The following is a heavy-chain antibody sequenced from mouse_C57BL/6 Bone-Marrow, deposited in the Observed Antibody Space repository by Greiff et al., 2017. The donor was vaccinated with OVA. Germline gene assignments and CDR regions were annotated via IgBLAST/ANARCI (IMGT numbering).Heavy chain of an antibody. Sequence: EVQVVESGGGLVQPGGSLKLSCAASGFTFSDYYMYWVRQTPEKRLEWVAYISNGGGSTYYPDTVKGRFTISRDNAKNTLYLQMSRLKSEDTAMYYCASQSYSYAMDYWGQGTSVTVSS. J-gene: IGHJ4*01. CDR1: GFTFSDYY. CDR3: ASQSYSYAMDY. D-gene: IGHD6-2*01. V-gene: IGHV5-12*01. CDR2: ISNGGGST.